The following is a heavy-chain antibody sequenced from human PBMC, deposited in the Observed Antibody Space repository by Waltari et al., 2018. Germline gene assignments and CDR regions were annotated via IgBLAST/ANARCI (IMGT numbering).Heavy chain of an antibody. D-gene: IGHD3-3*01. J-gene: IGHJ5*02. Sequence: QVQLVQSGAEVKKPGSSVKVSCKASGGTFSSYAISWVRQAPGQGLEWMGGIIPILGIANYAQKFQGRVTITADKSTSTAYMELSSLRSEDTAVYYCARATTRLLNRYNWFDPWGQGTLVTVSS. CDR1: GGTFSSYA. V-gene: IGHV1-69*10. CDR2: IIPILGIA. CDR3: ARATTRLLNRYNWFDP.